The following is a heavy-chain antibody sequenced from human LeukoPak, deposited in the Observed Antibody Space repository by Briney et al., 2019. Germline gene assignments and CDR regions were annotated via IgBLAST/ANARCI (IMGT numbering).Heavy chain of an antibody. CDR1: GGSISSSSYY. J-gene: IGHJ4*02. CDR2: IYYSGGT. D-gene: IGHD5-24*01. Sequence: SETLSLTCTVSGGSISSSSYYWGWIRQPPGKGLEWIGSIYYSGGTYYNPSLKSRVTISVDTSKNQFSLKLSSVTAADTAVYYCARLRGDGYNFFDYWGQGTLVTVSS. V-gene: IGHV4-39*01. CDR3: ARLRGDGYNFFDY.